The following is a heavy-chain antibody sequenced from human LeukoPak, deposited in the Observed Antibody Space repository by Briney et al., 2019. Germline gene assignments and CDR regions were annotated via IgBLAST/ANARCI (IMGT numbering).Heavy chain of an antibody. Sequence: ASVTLSCKASGYTFTDHYMHWVRQAPGQGLEWMEVIHPSGGSTAFAQKFQGRVSMTSDTSTSTVYVELRSLTSDDTAVYYWARATLDAAMVYWSFDLWGRGTLVTVSS. V-gene: IGHV1-46*01. J-gene: IGHJ2*01. CDR2: IHPSGGST. CDR1: GYTFTDHY. D-gene: IGHD5-18*01. CDR3: ARATLDAAMVYWSFDL.